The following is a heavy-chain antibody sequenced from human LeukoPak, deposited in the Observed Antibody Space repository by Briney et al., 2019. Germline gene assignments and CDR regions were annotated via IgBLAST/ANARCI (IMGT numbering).Heavy chain of an antibody. D-gene: IGHD3-10*01. CDR3: AKARLPEF. J-gene: IGHJ4*02. CDR2: IRSDGSNK. CDR1: GFTFSSYG. V-gene: IGHV3-30*02. Sequence: TGGSLRLSCAASGFTFSSYGMHWVRQAPGKGLEWVAFIRSDGSNKYYADSVKGRFTISRDNSKNTLYLQMNSLRAEDTAVYYCAKARLPEFWGQGTLVTVSS.